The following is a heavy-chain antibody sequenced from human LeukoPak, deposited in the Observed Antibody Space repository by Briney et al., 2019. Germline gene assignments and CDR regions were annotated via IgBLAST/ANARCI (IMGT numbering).Heavy chain of an antibody. CDR2: ISGDDNNT. V-gene: IGHV3-43*02. Sequence: PGGSLRLSCATSGFTFDDYAMHWVRQAPGKGLEWVSHISGDDNNTYYADSVKGRFTISRDNSKNSLHVQMNNLRSEDTALYYCAKQAASGGGVDYWGQGTLVTVSS. J-gene: IGHJ4*02. CDR3: AKQAASGGGVDY. D-gene: IGHD3-16*01. CDR1: GFTFDDYA.